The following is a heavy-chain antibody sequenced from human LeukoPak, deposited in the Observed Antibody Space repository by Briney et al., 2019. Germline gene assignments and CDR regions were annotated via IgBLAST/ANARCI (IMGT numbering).Heavy chain of an antibody. Sequence: ASVKVSCKASGYTFTGYYIHWVRQAPGQGLEWLGRISPNSGVPNYAQKFQGRVTMTRDTSVNTVHMELSGLKSDDTGAYYCAREVGHSTSWYGRFDPWGQGTVVTVSS. CDR3: AREVGHSTSWYGRFDP. J-gene: IGHJ5*02. V-gene: IGHV1-2*05. CDR2: ISPNSGVP. CDR1: GYTFTGYY. D-gene: IGHD6-13*01.